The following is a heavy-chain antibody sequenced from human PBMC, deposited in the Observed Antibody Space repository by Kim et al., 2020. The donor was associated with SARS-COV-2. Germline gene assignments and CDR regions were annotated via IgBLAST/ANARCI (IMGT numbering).Heavy chain of an antibody. J-gene: IGHJ6*02. CDR1: GFTFSSYW. Sequence: GGSLRLSCAASGFTFSSYWMHWVRQAPGKGLVWVSRINSDGSSTSYADSVKGRFTISRDNAKNTLYLQMNSLRAEDTAVYYCAIISEGELSLVSPIYYYGMDVWGQGTTVTVSS. CDR2: INSDGSST. V-gene: IGHV3-74*01. D-gene: IGHD3-16*02. CDR3: AIISEGELSLVSPIYYYGMDV.